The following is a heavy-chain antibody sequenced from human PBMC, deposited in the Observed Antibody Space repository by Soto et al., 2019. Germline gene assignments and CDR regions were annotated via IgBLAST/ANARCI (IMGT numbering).Heavy chain of an antibody. CDR1: GYTFTSYG. D-gene: IGHD3-3*01. CDR3: ARASQCITIFGLAPYRSVAYAP. V-gene: IGHV1-18*01. Sequence: ASVKVSCKASGYTFTSYGISWVRQAPGQGLERMGWISAYNGNTNYAQKLQGRVTMTTDTSTSTAYMELRSLRSDDTAVYYCARASQCITIFGLAPYRSVAYAPWGQGTLDTVSS. J-gene: IGHJ5*02. CDR2: ISAYNGNT.